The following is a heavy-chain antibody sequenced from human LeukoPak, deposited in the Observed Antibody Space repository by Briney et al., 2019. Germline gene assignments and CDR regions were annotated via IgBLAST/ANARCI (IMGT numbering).Heavy chain of an antibody. Sequence: GGALRLSLAASGFIFSTHSMSWVRQSPSKGLEWVSSISSGGSHIYYADSVKGRFTISRDNARNSLFLQMNSLRAEDTAVYYCVRDFRTQLDGYSPPYHFDYWGQGALVTVSS. V-gene: IGHV3-21*01. J-gene: IGHJ4*02. CDR3: VRDFRTQLDGYSPPYHFDY. D-gene: IGHD5-24*01. CDR2: ISSGGSHI. CDR1: GFIFSTHS.